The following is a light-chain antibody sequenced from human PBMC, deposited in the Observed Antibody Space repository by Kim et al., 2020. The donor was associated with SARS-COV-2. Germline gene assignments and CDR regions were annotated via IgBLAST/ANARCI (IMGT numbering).Light chain of an antibody. Sequence: GQSTTISCPGTSSDIGAYNFVSWYQQHPGKVPKLMIYDVSDRPSGVSNRFSGSKSGNTASLTISGLQAEDEADYYCFSYSSSSTLVFGGGTQLTVL. CDR3: FSYSSSSTLV. CDR2: DVS. CDR1: SSDIGAYNF. V-gene: IGLV2-14*03. J-gene: IGLJ2*01.